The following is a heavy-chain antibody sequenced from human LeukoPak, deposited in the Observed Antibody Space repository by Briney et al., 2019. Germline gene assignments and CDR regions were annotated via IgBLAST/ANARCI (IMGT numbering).Heavy chain of an antibody. Sequence: SETLSLTCIVSGDSVSGYYWNWIRQPPGKGLEWIGYTHHSGNTLYNPSLKSRVTTSVDTSKNQFSLKLSSVTAADTAVYYCARDLDYYYYMDVWGKGTTVTVSS. V-gene: IGHV4-59*02. CDR3: ARDLDYYYYMDV. J-gene: IGHJ6*03. CDR2: THHSGNT. D-gene: IGHD3-16*01. CDR1: GDSVSGYY.